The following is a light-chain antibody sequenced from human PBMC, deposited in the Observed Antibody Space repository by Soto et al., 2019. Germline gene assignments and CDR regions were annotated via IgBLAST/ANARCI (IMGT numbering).Light chain of an antibody. Sequence: QSVLTQPPSVSGAPGQRVTISCTGSSSNIGAGYDVHWYQQLPGTAPKLLMYGNSNRPSGVPDRFSGFKSGTSASLAITGLQAEDEADYYCQSYDTSLSVVFGGGTKVTVL. J-gene: IGLJ2*01. CDR3: QSYDTSLSVV. CDR2: GNS. CDR1: SSNIGAGYD. V-gene: IGLV1-40*01.